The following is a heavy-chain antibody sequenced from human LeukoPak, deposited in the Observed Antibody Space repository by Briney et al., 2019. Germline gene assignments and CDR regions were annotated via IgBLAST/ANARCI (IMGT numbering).Heavy chain of an antibody. D-gene: IGHD1-26*01. CDR3: AKGIVGADTYYFDY. V-gene: IGHV3-23*01. Sequence: PGGSLRLSCAASGFTFSSYAMGWVRQAPGKGLEWVSAISGSGGSTYYADSVKGQFTISRDNSKNTLYLQMNSLRAEDTAVYYCAKGIVGADTYYFDYWGQGTLVTVSS. CDR1: GFTFSSYA. J-gene: IGHJ4*02. CDR2: ISGSGGST.